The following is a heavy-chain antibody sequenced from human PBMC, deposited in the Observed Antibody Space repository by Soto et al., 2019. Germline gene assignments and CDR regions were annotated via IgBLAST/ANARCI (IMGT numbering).Heavy chain of an antibody. CDR2: ISAYNGNT. CDR1: GYTFTSYG. D-gene: IGHD4-17*01. CDR3: ARDARGDHYYYYYYGMDI. V-gene: IGHV1-18*01. Sequence: ASVKVSCKTSGYTFTSYGISWVRQAPGQGLEWMGWISAYNGNTNYAQKLQGRVTMTTDTSTSTAYMELRSLRSDDTAVYYCARDARGDHYYYYYYGMDIWGQGTTVTVSS. J-gene: IGHJ6*02.